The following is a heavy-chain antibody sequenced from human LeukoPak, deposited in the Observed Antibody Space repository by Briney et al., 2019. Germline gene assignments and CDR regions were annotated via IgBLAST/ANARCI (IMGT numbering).Heavy chain of an antibody. V-gene: IGHV1-2*02. Sequence: ASVKVSCKASGYTFTGYYMHWVRQAPGQGLEWMGWNNPNSGGTNYARKFQGRVTMTRDTSISTAYMELSRLRSDDTAVYYCARSSSSSSYYYYYYMDVWGKGTTVTVSS. CDR1: GYTFTGYY. CDR3: ARSSSSSSYYYYYYMDV. CDR2: NNPNSGGT. D-gene: IGHD6-6*01. J-gene: IGHJ6*03.